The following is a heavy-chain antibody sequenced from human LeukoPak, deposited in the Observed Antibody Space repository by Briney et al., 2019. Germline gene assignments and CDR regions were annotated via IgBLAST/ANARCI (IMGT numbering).Heavy chain of an antibody. Sequence: GASVKVSCKASGYTFTSYDINWVRQATGQGLEWMGWMYPNSGNTGYAQKFQGRVTMTRNTSISTAYMELSSLRSKDTAVYYCARAASMVVPAASFDPWGQGTLVTVSS. V-gene: IGHV1-8*01. CDR2: MYPNSGNT. J-gene: IGHJ5*02. CDR1: GYTFTSYD. CDR3: ARAASMVVPAASFDP. D-gene: IGHD2-2*01.